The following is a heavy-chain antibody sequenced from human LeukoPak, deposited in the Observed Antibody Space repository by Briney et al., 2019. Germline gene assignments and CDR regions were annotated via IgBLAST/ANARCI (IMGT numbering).Heavy chain of an antibody. J-gene: IGHJ4*02. CDR3: AREGSGYDSVDY. Sequence: ASVKVSCKASGYTFTSYDINWVRQATGQGLEWMGWMNPNSGNTGYAQKFQGRVTMTRNTSISTVYMELSSLRSEDTAVYYCAREGSGYDSVDYWGQGTLVTVSS. V-gene: IGHV1-8*01. CDR2: MNPNSGNT. D-gene: IGHD5-12*01. CDR1: GYTFTSYD.